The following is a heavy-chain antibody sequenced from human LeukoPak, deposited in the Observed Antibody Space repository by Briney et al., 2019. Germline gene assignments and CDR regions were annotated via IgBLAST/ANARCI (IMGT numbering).Heavy chain of an antibody. V-gene: IGHV3-9*01. J-gene: IGHJ4*02. D-gene: IGHD6-13*01. CDR2: ISWNSGSI. CDR1: GFTFDDYA. Sequence: GGSLRLSCAASGFTFDDYAMHWVRQAPGKGLEWVSGISWNSGSIGYADSVKGRFTISRDNSKNTLHLQMNSLRAEDTAVYYCAARGSSWSMFDYWGQGVLVTVSS. CDR3: AARGSSWSMFDY.